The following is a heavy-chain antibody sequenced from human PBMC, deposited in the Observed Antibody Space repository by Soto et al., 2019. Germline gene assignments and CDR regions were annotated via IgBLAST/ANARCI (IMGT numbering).Heavy chain of an antibody. D-gene: IGHD6-13*01. J-gene: IGHJ4*02. CDR2: IWYDGSNK. CDR1: GFTFSSYG. Sequence: PGGSLRLSCAASGFTFSSYGMHWVRQAPGKGLEWVAVIWYDGSNKYYADSVKGRFTISRDNSKNTLYLQMNSLRAEDTAVYYCARDAGGSSSWYYFDYWGQGTLVTVSS. CDR3: ARDAGGSSSWYYFDY. V-gene: IGHV3-33*01.